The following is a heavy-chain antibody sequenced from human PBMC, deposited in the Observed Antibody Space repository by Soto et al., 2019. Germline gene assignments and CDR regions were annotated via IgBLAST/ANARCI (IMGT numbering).Heavy chain of an antibody. Sequence: SETLSLTCTVSGGSISSDYWSWIRQPPGKGLEWVGYVYNNGGTKYNPSLKSRVTISVDTSNNQFSLKLTSATAADTAVYYCARGAYYYDSSGSHSFDYWGQGTLVTVSS. J-gene: IGHJ4*02. CDR2: VYNNGGT. V-gene: IGHV4-59*01. CDR3: ARGAYYYDSSGSHSFDY. D-gene: IGHD3-22*01. CDR1: GGSISSDY.